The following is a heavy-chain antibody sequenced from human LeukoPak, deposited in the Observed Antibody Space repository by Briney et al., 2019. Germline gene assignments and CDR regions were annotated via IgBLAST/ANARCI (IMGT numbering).Heavy chain of an antibody. D-gene: IGHD6-13*01. CDR1: GYSISSGYY. J-gene: IGHJ4*02. CDR2: IYHSGST. CDR3: ARAPYSSSWYDY. V-gene: IGHV4-38-2*02. Sequence: SETLSLTCTVSGYSISSGYYWGWIRQPPGKGLERIGSIYHSGSTYYNPSLKSRVTISVDTSKNQFSLKLSSVTAADTAVYYCARAPYSSSWYDYWGQGTLVTVSS.